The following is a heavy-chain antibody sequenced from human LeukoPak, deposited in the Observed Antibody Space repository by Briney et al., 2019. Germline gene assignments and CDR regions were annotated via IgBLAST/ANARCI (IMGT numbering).Heavy chain of an antibody. Sequence: PSETLSLTCAVYGGSFRGHYWSWIRQPPGKGLEWIGEINHSGSTNYNPSLKSRVTISVDTSKNQFSLKLSSVTAADTAVYYCARGRGVRRYCSGGSCNYYFDYWGQGTLVTVSS. CDR2: INHSGST. J-gene: IGHJ4*02. D-gene: IGHD2-15*01. V-gene: IGHV4-34*01. CDR1: GGSFRGHY. CDR3: ARGRGVRRYCSGGSCNYYFDY.